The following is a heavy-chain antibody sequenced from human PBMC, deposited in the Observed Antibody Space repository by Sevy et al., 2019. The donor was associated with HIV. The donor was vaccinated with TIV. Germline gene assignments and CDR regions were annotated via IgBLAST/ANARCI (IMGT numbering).Heavy chain of an antibody. V-gene: IGHV4-39*01. CDR1: GGSISSSSYY. CDR3: ASLQGLYYYYMDV. D-gene: IGHD6-25*01. J-gene: IGHJ6*03. CDR2: IYYSGST. Sequence: SETLSLTCTVSGGSISSSSYYWGWIRQPPGKGLEWIGSIYYSGSTDYNPSLKSRVTISVDTSKNQFSLKLSSVTAADTAVYYCASLQGLYYYYMDVWGKGTTVTVSS.